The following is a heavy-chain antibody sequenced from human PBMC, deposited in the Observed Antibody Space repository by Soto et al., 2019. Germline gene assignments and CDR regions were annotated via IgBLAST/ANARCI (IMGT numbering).Heavy chain of an antibody. J-gene: IGHJ2*01. V-gene: IGHV3-48*03. CDR2: ISSASTNK. Sequence: EAQLVESGGGLVQPGGSLRLSCAASGFTFRTSEMNWVRQAPGKGLEWVSHISSASTNKYYADSVTGRVTISRYKATNLLHLQMNSMRAEDTAVYDCASDRDFYWNFDLGGRGPLVTVSS. CDR3: ASDRDFYWNFDL. CDR1: GFTFRTSE.